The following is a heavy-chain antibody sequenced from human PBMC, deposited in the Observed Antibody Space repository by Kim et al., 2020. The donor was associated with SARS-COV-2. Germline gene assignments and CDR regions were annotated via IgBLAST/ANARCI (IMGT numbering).Heavy chain of an antibody. J-gene: IGHJ4*02. V-gene: IGHV4-59*13. CDR2: IYYSGST. D-gene: IGHD6-13*01. CDR3: ARGSGAGRNTIDY. Sequence: SETLSLTCTVSGGSISSYYWSWIRQPPGKGLEWIGYIYYSGSTNYNPSLKSRVTISVDTSKNQFSLKLSSVTAADTAVYYCARGSGAGRNTIDYWGQGTLVTVSS. CDR1: GGSISSYY.